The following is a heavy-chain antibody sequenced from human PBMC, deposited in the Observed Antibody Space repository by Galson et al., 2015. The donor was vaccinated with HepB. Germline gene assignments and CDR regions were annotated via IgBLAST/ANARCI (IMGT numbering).Heavy chain of an antibody. Sequence: ETLSLTCNVSGDSFSGYYWTWIRQSPGKGLEWIGYFYSSANTNYNPSLKSRVTLSVDRSKRQFSLRLTSVTAADTAIYYCARGIYCGGDCYYWFDTWGQGILVTVSS. D-gene: IGHD2-21*01. CDR1: GDSFSGYY. J-gene: IGHJ5*02. CDR2: FYSSANT. V-gene: IGHV4-59*01. CDR3: ARGIYCGGDCYYWFDT.